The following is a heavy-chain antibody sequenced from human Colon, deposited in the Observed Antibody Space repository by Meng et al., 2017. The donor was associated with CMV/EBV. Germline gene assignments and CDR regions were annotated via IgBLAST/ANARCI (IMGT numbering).Heavy chain of an antibody. CDR1: GYTFTGYF. D-gene: IGHD1-26*01. CDR3: ATVSGGDFDY. Sequence: QGQLGQSGAEVKKPWASGKVSCKASGYTFTGYFMYWVRQAPGQGLEWMGSINPNSGGTNYAQKFQGRVTMTRDTSINTAYMELSRLRSDDTAVYYCATVSGGDFDYWGQGTLVTVSS. CDR2: INPNSGGT. J-gene: IGHJ4*02. V-gene: IGHV1-2*02.